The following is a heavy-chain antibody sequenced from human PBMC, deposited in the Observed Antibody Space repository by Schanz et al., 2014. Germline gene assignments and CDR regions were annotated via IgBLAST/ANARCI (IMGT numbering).Heavy chain of an antibody. CDR3: AKIRYDSSGYYLPYYGMDV. Sequence: EVQVVESGGGLVQPRGSLRLSCEASGFTLTSYALTWVRQAPGKGLEWVAGISGSGGSTDYADSVKGRFIIPRDNSKNTMYLQMNSLRAEDTAVYYCAKIRYDSSGYYLPYYGMDVWGQGTTVIVSS. CDR2: ISGSGGST. D-gene: IGHD3-22*01. CDR1: GFTLTSYA. J-gene: IGHJ6*02. V-gene: IGHV3-23*04.